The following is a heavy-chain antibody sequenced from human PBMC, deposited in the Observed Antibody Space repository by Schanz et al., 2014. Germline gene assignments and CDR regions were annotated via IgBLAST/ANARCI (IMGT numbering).Heavy chain of an antibody. J-gene: IGHJ4*02. Sequence: VAVMSYDGSNKYYADSVKGRFTISRDTPKNTLYVQMNSLRADDTAVYYCARAFGGYDPAGALDYWGQGTLVTVSS. CDR3: ARAFGGYDPAGALDY. CDR2: MSYDGSNK. V-gene: IGHV3-30-3*01. D-gene: IGHD5-12*01.